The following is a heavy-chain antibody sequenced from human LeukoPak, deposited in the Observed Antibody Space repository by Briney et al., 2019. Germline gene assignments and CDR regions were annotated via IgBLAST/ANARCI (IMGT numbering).Heavy chain of an antibody. CDR1: GFTFSSYA. CDR2: ISGSVGST. V-gene: IGHV3-23*01. D-gene: IGHD3-10*01. Sequence: GGSLRLSCAASGFTFSSYAMSWVRQAQGKGLEWVSGISGSVGSTYYADSVKGRFTISRDNSKNTLYLQMNNLRAEDTAVYYCAKTPSLYQYYYGMDVWGQGTTVTVSS. J-gene: IGHJ6*02. CDR3: AKTPSLYQYYYGMDV.